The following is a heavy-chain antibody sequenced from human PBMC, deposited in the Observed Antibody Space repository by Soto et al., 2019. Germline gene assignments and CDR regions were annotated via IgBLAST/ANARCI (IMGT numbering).Heavy chain of an antibody. J-gene: IGHJ4*02. CDR1: GLTVNTYG. CDR2: ISDNGDAT. Sequence: GGSLRLSCAASGLTVNTYGMSWVRQAPGKVLEWVSCISDNGDATFYADSVRGRFTVSRGSSENTLYLQMNSLRADDTAVYYCAKVMVEGPSPPFYFDSWGQGTRVTVS. V-gene: IGHV3-23*01. CDR3: AKVMVEGPSPPFYFDS. D-gene: IGHD2-8*01.